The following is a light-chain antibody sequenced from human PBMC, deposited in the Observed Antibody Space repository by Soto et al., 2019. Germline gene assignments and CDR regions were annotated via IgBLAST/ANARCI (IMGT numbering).Light chain of an antibody. J-gene: IGLJ1*01. Sequence: QSALTQPASVSGSPGQSITISCTGTSSDVGGYNYVSWYQQHPGKAPKLMIYDVSNRPSGVSNRFSGSKSGNTASLTISGLQAEDESDYYCSSYTSSSTPYVFGTGTKANVL. CDR1: SSDVGGYNY. CDR2: DVS. CDR3: SSYTSSSTPYV. V-gene: IGLV2-14*01.